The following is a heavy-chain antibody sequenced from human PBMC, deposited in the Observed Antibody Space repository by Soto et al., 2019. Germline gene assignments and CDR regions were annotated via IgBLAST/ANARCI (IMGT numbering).Heavy chain of an antibody. Sequence: SETLSLTCTVSRGSISSSTYYWGWIRQPPRKGLEWIGSIYXSGSNYYNRSLKSRVIISADTSKNLFSLKLRSVTAEDTALYFFARDGPYYYGMDVWGQGSTVTVSS. CDR1: RGSISSSTYY. V-gene: IGHV4-39*07. J-gene: IGHJ6*02. CDR2: IYXSGSN. CDR3: ARDGPYYYGMDV.